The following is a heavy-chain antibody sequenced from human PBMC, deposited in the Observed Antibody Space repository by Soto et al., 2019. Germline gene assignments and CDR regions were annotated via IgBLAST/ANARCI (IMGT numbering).Heavy chain of an antibody. CDR1: GFTFSSYS. CDR2: ISSSSSYI. Sequence: EVQLVESGGGLVKPGGSLRLSCAASGFTFSSYSMNWVRQAPGKGLEWVSSISSSSSYIYYADSVKGRFTISRDNAKNSPXLQMNSLRAEDTAVYYCARDHRRYSYGYLYYGMDVWGQGTTVTVSS. CDR3: ARDHRRYSYGYLYYGMDV. V-gene: IGHV3-21*01. J-gene: IGHJ6*02. D-gene: IGHD5-18*01.